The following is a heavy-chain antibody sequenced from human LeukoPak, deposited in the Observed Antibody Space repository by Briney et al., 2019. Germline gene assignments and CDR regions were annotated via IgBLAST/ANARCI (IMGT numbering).Heavy chain of an antibody. CDR2: IYTSGST. V-gene: IGHV4-61*02. Sequence: SVTLSLTCTVSGGSISSGSYYWSWIRQPAGQGLEWIGRIYTSGSTNYNPSLKSRVTISVDTSKNQFSLILSSVTAADTAVYYCASDVEMTTLAAFDIWGQGTMVTVSS. CDR1: GGSISSGSYY. J-gene: IGHJ3*02. D-gene: IGHD5-24*01. CDR3: ASDVEMTTLAAFDI.